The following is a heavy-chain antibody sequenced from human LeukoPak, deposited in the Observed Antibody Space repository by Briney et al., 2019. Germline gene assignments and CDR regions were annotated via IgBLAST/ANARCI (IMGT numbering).Heavy chain of an antibody. Sequence: SETLSLTCAVYGGSFSGYYWSWIRQPPGKGLEWIGEINHSGSTNYIPSLKSRVTISVDTSKNQFSLKLSSVTAADTAVYYCARGLQHWGQGTLVTVSS. CDR2: INHSGST. CDR1: GGSFSGYY. CDR3: ARGLQH. J-gene: IGHJ4*02. V-gene: IGHV4-34*01.